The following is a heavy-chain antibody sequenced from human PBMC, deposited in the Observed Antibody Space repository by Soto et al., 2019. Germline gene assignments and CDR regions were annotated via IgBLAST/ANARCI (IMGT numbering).Heavy chain of an antibody. CDR2: IIPIFGTA. CDR1: GGTFSSYA. D-gene: IGHD3-22*01. J-gene: IGHJ4*02. V-gene: IGHV1-69*13. Sequence: GASVKVSCKACGGTFSSYAISWVRQAPGQGLEWMGGIIPIFGTANYAQKFQGRVTITADESTSTAYMELSSLRSEDTAVYYCARSRDDPYYYDSSGHYPGYWGQGTLVTVSS. CDR3: ARSRDDPYYYDSSGHYPGY.